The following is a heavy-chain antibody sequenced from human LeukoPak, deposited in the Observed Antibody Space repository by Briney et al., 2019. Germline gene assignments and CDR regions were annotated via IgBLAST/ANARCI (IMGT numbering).Heavy chain of an antibody. V-gene: IGHV3-23*01. CDR3: AKAPVTTCRGAFCYPFDY. CDR2: ISDTGNT. Sequence: GGSLRLSCAASGFTLSSYAMSWVRQAPGKGLGWVSAISDTGNTYHADSVTGRFTISRDSSKNTLFLQMNRLRPEDAAVYYCAKAPVTTCRGAFCYPFDYWGLGTLVTVSS. J-gene: IGHJ4*02. D-gene: IGHD2-15*01. CDR1: GFTLSSYA.